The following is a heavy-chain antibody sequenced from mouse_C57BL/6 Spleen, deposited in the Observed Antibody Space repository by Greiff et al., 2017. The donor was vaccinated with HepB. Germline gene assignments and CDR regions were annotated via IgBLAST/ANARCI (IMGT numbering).Heavy chain of an antibody. CDR2: IDPSDSYT. CDR3: ARWRGDFWLLPWFAY. D-gene: IGHD2-3*01. V-gene: IGHV1-59*01. Sequence: QVQLQQPGAELVRPGTSVKLSCKASGYTFTSYWMHWVKQRPGQGLEWIGVIDPSDSYTNYNQKFKGKATLTVDTSSSTAYMQLSSLTSEDSAVYYCARWRGDFWLLPWFAYWGQGALVTVS. J-gene: IGHJ3*01. CDR1: GYTFTSYW.